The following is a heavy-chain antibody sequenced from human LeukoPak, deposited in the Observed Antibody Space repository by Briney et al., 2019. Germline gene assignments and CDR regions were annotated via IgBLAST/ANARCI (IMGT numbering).Heavy chain of an antibody. CDR2: ISGSGGST. V-gene: IGHV3-23*01. CDR3: AEDMTQSDGVPAAVLTFDY. CDR1: GFTFSSYA. Sequence: PGGSLRLSCAASGFTFSSYAMSWVRQAPGKGLEWVSAISGSGGSTYYADSVKGRFTISRDNSKNTLYLQMNSLRAEDTAVYYCAEDMTQSDGVPAAVLTFDYWGQGTLVTVSS. J-gene: IGHJ4*02. D-gene: IGHD2-2*01.